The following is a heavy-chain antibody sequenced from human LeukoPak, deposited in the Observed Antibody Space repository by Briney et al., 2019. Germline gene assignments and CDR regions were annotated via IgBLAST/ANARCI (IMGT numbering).Heavy chain of an antibody. J-gene: IGHJ4*02. Sequence: GGSLRLSCAASGFTFSSYAMSWVRQAPGKGLEWVSAIGGSGGSTYYADSVKGRFTISRDNSENTLYLQMNSLRAEDTAVYYCAKALWYSGSYLANYWGQGTLVTVSS. V-gene: IGHV3-23*01. CDR2: IGGSGGST. D-gene: IGHD1-26*01. CDR1: GFTFSSYA. CDR3: AKALWYSGSYLANY.